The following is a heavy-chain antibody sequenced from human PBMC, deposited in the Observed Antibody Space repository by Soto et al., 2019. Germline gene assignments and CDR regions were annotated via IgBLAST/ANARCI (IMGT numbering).Heavy chain of an antibody. CDR3: VKDRWVDY. J-gene: IGHJ4*02. CDR2: ISHNGGST. CDR1: GFSFSTYA. V-gene: IGHV3-64D*06. Sequence: EVQLVESGGGLVQPGGSLRLSCSVSGFSFSTYAMHWVRQAAGKGLEYVSYISHNGGSTYYAASVKGRFTISRDNSKNTLYLQMNSLRAEDTAVYYCVKDRWVDYWGQGTLVIVSA. D-gene: IGHD1-26*01.